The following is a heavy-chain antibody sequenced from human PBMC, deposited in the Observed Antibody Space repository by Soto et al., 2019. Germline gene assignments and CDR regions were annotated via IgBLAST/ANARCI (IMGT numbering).Heavy chain of an antibody. D-gene: IGHD6-25*01. J-gene: IGHJ5*02. CDR2: IFPIFGTA. Sequence: QVQLVQSGAEVKKPGSSVKVSCKASGGSFSSYAISWVRQAPGQGIEWMGVIFPIFGTANYAQKFEGRVTIHADETTSTGYLELNRLSSEDTAVYYCAREKGGYSSAGWFVPWGQGTLVTVSS. CDR1: GGSFSSYA. CDR3: AREKGGYSSAGWFVP. V-gene: IGHV1-69*01.